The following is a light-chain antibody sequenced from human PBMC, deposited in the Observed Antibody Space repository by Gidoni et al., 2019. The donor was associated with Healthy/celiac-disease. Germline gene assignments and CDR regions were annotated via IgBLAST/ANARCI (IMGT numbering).Light chain of an antibody. Sequence: DIQMTQSPSSLSASVGDRVTITCRASQSISSYLNWYQQKPGKAPKLLIYAASSLQSGVPSRFSGSGSGTDFTLTISSLQPEDFATYYCQQSYSTPPSTFXQXTRLEIK. CDR3: QQSYSTPPST. V-gene: IGKV1-39*01. CDR2: AAS. J-gene: IGKJ5*01. CDR1: QSISSY.